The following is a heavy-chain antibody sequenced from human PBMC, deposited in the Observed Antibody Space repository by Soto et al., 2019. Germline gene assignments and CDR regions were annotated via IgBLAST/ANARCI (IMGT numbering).Heavy chain of an antibody. CDR2: INAGNGNT. V-gene: IGHV1-3*01. J-gene: IGHJ4*02. Sequence: ASVKVSCKASGYTFTSYAMHWVRQAPGQRLEWMGWINAGNGNTKYSQKFQGRVTITRDTSASTAYMELSSLRSEDTAVYFCARGGQWDFLSDYWGQGTLVTVSS. D-gene: IGHD1-26*01. CDR3: ARGGQWDFLSDY. CDR1: GYTFTSYA.